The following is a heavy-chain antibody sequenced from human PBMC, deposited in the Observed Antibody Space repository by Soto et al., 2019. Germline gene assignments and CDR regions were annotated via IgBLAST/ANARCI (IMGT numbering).Heavy chain of an antibody. Sequence: EVQLVESGGGLVKPGGSLRLSCAASGFTFSSYSMNWVRQAPGKGLEWVSSISSSSSYIYYADSVKGRFTISRDNAKNSLYLQMNSLRAEDTAVYYCAREHSSSWDDYFDYWCQGPLVTVSS. D-gene: IGHD6-13*01. CDR3: AREHSSSWDDYFDY. V-gene: IGHV3-21*01. J-gene: IGHJ4*02. CDR2: ISSSSSYI. CDR1: GFTFSSYS.